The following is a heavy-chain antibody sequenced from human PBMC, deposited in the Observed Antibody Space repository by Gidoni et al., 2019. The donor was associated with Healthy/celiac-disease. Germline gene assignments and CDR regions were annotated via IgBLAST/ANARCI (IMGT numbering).Heavy chain of an antibody. CDR2: IYYSGST. J-gene: IGHJ4*02. Sequence: QLQLQESGPGLVKPSETLSLTCTVSGCSISSSSYYWGWIRQPPGKGLEWIGSIYYSGSTYYNPSLKSRVTISVDTSKNQFSLKLSSVTAADTAVYYCASPSLYYYGSSGYYEFDYWGQGTLVTVSS. CDR1: GCSISSSSYY. D-gene: IGHD3-22*01. CDR3: ASPSLYYYGSSGYYEFDY. V-gene: IGHV4-39*01.